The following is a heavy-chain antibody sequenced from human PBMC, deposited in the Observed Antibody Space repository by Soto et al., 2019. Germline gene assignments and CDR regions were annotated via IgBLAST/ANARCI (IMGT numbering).Heavy chain of an antibody. CDR1: GFTFSSYS. CDR3: ARCRGLYSGYDPGENDY. J-gene: IGHJ4*02. D-gene: IGHD5-12*01. Sequence: GGSLRLSCAASGFTFSSYSMNWVRQAPGKGLEWVSSISSSSSYIYYADSVKGRFTISRDNAKNSLYLQMNSLRAEDTAVYYCARCRGLYSGYDPGENDYWGQGTLVTVSS. V-gene: IGHV3-21*01. CDR2: ISSSSSYI.